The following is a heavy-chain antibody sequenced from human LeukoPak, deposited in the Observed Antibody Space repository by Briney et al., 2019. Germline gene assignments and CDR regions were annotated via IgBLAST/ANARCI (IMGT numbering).Heavy chain of an antibody. V-gene: IGHV4-34*01. J-gene: IGHJ5*02. CDR1: IDSFSNYH. CDR2: VNESGGT. CDR3: ARGQGATVPQVGKNWFDP. D-gene: IGHD1-26*01. Sequence: SETLSLTCAVYIDSFSNYHWNWIRQTPAKGMEWIGEVNESGGTNISPSLRSRVILSVDTSKNQFSLKLISVTVADTAIYYCARGQGATVPQVGKNWFDPWGQGTLVTVSS.